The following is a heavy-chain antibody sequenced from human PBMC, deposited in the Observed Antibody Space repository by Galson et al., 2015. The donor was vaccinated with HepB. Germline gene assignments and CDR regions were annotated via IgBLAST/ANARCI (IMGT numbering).Heavy chain of an antibody. Sequence: QSGAEVKKPGESLKISCKGSGSNFSSYWIGWVRQMPGKGLEWMGIIYPGDSDTRYSPSFNGQVIISADKSIATAYLRWSSLKASDTAIYYCARRGDYDTSGYYIDFDYWGQGAQVTVSS. CDR3: ARRGDYDTSGYYIDFDY. J-gene: IGHJ4*02. CDR1: GSNFSSYW. CDR2: IYPGDSDT. V-gene: IGHV5-51*01. D-gene: IGHD3-22*01.